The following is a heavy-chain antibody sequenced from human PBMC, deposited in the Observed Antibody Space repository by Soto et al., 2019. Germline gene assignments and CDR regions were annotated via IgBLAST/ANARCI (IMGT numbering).Heavy chain of an antibody. CDR1: GASLGDHY. CDR3: ARGKPSGYRYGPRNFFYFGLDV. D-gene: IGHD5-18*01. CDR2: VHGSGST. Sequence: SETLSLTCAGLGASLGDHYLAWVRQSPEKGLEWVGDVHGSGSTDYYPSPKNRLTLSLDKTNNKISLLLAYVLAADQAVYFCARGKPSGYRYGPRNFFYFGLDVWGPGTTVTVS. V-gene: IGHV4-34*01. J-gene: IGHJ6*02.